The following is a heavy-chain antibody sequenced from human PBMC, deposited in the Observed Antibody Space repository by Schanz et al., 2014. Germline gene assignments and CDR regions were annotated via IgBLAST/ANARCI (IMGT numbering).Heavy chain of an antibody. CDR2: ISGSGGST. CDR1: GFTVSSDH. Sequence: EVQLVESGGGFVQPGGSLGLSCVVSGFTVSSDHMSWVRQAPGKGLEWVSGISGSGGSTYYADSVKGRFTISRDNSKNTLYLQMNSLRAEDTAVFYCARDSRPNYDFLTAYYSIDYWGQGTLVTVSS. CDR3: ARDSRPNYDFLTAYYSIDY. V-gene: IGHV3-23*04. D-gene: IGHD3-9*01. J-gene: IGHJ4*02.